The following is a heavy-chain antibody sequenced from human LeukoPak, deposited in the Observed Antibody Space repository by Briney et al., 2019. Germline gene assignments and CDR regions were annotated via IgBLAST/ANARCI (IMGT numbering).Heavy chain of an antibody. D-gene: IGHD6-19*01. CDR2: IHHTGRT. CDR3: ASDPTLYSSGWYGNGAFDI. J-gene: IGHJ3*02. Sequence: SETLSLTCVVSGGPITNDNWWNWVRQPPGKGLEWIGEIHHTGRTSYNPSLKSRVTISVDTSKNQFSLKLSSVTAADTAVYYCASDPTLYSSGWYGNGAFDIWGQGTMVTVSS. V-gene: IGHV4-4*02. CDR1: GGPITNDNW.